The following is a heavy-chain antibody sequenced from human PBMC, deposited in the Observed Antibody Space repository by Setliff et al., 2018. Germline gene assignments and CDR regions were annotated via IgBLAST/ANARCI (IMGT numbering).Heavy chain of an antibody. V-gene: IGHV4-59*02. Sequence: SETLSLTCTVSGGSVSPYFWSWIRQPPGKGLQWIDYIYHNGNTNFNPSLKSRVNMSIDTSKNQFALNLKSVTAADTAVYYCARDRTSYSYGLDVWGQGTTGTVSS. CDR3: ARDRTSYSYGLDV. CDR2: IYHNGNT. J-gene: IGHJ6*02. CDR1: GGSVSPYF.